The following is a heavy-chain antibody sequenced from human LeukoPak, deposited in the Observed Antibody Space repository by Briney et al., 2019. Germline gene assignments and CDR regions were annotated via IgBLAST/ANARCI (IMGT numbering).Heavy chain of an antibody. CDR3: ARVATIRRGYNWFDP. D-gene: IGHD5-12*01. J-gene: IGHJ5*02. V-gene: IGHV1-8*01. CDR1: GYTFTSYD. CDR2: MNPNSGNT. Sequence: ASEKVSCKASGYTFTSYDINWVRQATGQGLEWMGWMNPNSGNTGYAQKFQGRVTMTRNTSISTAYMELSSLRSEDTAVYYCARVATIRRGYNWFDPWGQGTLVTVSS.